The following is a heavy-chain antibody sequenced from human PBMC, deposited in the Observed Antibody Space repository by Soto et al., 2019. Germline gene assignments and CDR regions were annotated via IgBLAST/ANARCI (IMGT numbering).Heavy chain of an antibody. CDR2: ISYDGSNK. CDR1: GFTFSSYG. D-gene: IGHD3-3*01. J-gene: IGHJ6*02. Sequence: SGGSLRLSCAASGFTFSSYGMHWVRQAPGKGLEWVAVISYDGSNKYYAGSVKGRFTISRDNSKNTLYLQMNSLRAEDTAVYYCAKTTSYYDFWSGYYTTGYYGMDVWGQGTTVTVSS. V-gene: IGHV3-30*18. CDR3: AKTTSYYDFWSGYYTTGYYGMDV.